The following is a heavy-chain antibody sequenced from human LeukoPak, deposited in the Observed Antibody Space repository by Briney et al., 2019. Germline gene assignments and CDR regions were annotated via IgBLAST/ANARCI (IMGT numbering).Heavy chain of an antibody. Sequence: SVKVSCKASGGTFSSYTISWVRQAPGQGREWMGRTIPILGIANYAQKFQGRVTITADKSTSTDYMELSSLRSEDTAVYYCAREAYSRSRPFAYWGQGTLVTVSS. CDR2: TIPILGIA. V-gene: IGHV1-69*04. CDR3: AREAYSRSRPFAY. CDR1: GGTFSSYT. D-gene: IGHD6-6*01. J-gene: IGHJ4*02.